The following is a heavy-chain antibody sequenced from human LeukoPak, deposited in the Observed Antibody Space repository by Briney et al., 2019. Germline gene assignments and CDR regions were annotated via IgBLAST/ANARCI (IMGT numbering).Heavy chain of an antibody. Sequence: GGSLRLSCAASGFTVSTKYMNWVRQAPGKGLEWVSILYSGSDTYYANSVKGRFTISRDSSKNTLFLQMNDLRAEDTAVYYCARVGDHFHWYLDLWGRGTLVTVSS. V-gene: IGHV3-53*01. CDR3: ARVGDHFHWYLDL. CDR2: LYSGSDT. J-gene: IGHJ2*01. CDR1: GFTVSTKY. D-gene: IGHD3-10*01.